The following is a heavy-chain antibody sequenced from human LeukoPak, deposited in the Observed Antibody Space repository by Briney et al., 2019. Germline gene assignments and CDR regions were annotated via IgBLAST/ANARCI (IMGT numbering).Heavy chain of an antibody. D-gene: IGHD3-16*01. CDR3: ARGGSMIPVNY. Sequence: SVKVSCKACGGTFSSYAISWVRQAPGQGLDWMGRIIPILGIANYAQKFQGRVTITADKSTSTAYMELSSLRSEDTAVYYCARGGSMIPVNYWGQGTLVTVSS. V-gene: IGHV1-69*04. CDR2: IIPILGIA. J-gene: IGHJ4*02. CDR1: GGTFSSYA.